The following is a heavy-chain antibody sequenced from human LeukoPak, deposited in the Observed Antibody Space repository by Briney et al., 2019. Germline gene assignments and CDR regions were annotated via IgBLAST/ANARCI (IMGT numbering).Heavy chain of an antibody. J-gene: IGHJ5*02. V-gene: IGHV3-30-3*01. CDR2: ISYDGSNK. D-gene: IGHD5-18*01. CDR3: AREGIQLWLGGVGDWFDP. CDR1: GFTFSSYA. Sequence: PGGSLRLSCAASGFTFSSYAMHWVRQAPGKGLEWVAIISYDGSNKYYADSVKGRFTISRDNSKNTLYLQMNSLRAEDTAVYYCAREGIQLWLGGVGDWFDPWGQGTLVTVSS.